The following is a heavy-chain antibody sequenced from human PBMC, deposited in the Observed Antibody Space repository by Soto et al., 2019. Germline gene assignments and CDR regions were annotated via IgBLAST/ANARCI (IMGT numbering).Heavy chain of an antibody. J-gene: IGHJ6*02. CDR3: ARLGGGSSWYSDYYYYGMDV. D-gene: IGHD6-13*01. CDR2: IIPISGTA. CDR1: GYTFTSYD. V-gene: IGHV1-69*13. Sequence: ASVKVSCKASGYTFTSYDINWVRQATGQGLEWMGGIIPISGTANYAQKFQGRVTMTADESTSTAYMELSSLRSEDTAVYYCARLGGGSSWYSDYYYYGMDVWGQGTTVTVSS.